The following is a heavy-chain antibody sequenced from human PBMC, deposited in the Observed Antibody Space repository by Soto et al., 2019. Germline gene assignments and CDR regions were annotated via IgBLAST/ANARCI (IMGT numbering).Heavy chain of an antibody. D-gene: IGHD4-4*01. CDR3: ARSPSWETTVTPYYFDY. CDR2: MNPKSGNT. Sequence: QVQLVQSGAEVKKPGASVKVSCKASRYTFISYDINWVRQATGQGLEWMGWMNPKSGNTGYAQKFQGRVTMTRNTSXSXXYMELSSLRSEDTAVYYCARSPSWETTVTPYYFDYWGQGTLVTVSS. CDR1: RYTFISYD. J-gene: IGHJ4*02. V-gene: IGHV1-8*01.